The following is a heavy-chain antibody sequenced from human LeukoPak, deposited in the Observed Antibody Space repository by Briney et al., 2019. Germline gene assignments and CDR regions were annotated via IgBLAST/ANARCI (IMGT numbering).Heavy chain of an antibody. D-gene: IGHD3-22*01. CDR2: IYYSGST. CDR1: GGSISSSSYY. Sequence: SETLSLTCTVSGGSISSSSYYWGWIRQHPGKGLEWIGYIYYSGSTYYNPSLKSRVTISVDTSKNQFSLKLSSVTAADTAVYYCARWYYYDSSGYYYDYWGQGTLVTVSS. V-gene: IGHV4-31*03. J-gene: IGHJ4*02. CDR3: ARWYYYDSSGYYYDY.